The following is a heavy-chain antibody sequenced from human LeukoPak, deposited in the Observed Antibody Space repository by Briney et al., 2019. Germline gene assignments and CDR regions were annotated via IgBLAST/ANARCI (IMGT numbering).Heavy chain of an antibody. V-gene: IGHV3-30*18. CDR2: ISYDGSNK. CDR1: GFTFSSYG. Sequence: TGGSLRLSCAASGFTFSSYGMHWVRQAPGKGLEWVALISYDGSNKYYADSVKGRFTISRDNSNNTLYLQMKSLRAEDTAVYYCAKGGGYEAQYYYCYLDVWGKGTTVTISS. D-gene: IGHD5-12*01. J-gene: IGHJ6*03. CDR3: AKGGGYEAQYYYCYLDV.